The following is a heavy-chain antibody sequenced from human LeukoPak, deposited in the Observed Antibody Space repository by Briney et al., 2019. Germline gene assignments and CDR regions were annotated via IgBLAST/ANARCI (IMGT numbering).Heavy chain of an antibody. Sequence: ASVKVSCKASGYSFTRFGITWVRQAPGQGLEWMGWISALYGHTNYAQKFQGRVTMTTDTSTSTAYMELRSLSSDDTAVYYCARDFFRGHGAGLSCFLLDSWGQGALVIVSS. V-gene: IGHV1-18*01. CDR3: ARDFFRGHGAGLSCFLLDS. J-gene: IGHJ4*02. D-gene: IGHD4/OR15-4a*01. CDR2: ISALYGHT. CDR1: GYSFTRFG.